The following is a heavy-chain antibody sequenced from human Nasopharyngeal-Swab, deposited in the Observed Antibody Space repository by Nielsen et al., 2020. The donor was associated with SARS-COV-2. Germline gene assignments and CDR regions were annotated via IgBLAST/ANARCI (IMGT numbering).Heavy chain of an antibody. Sequence: GESLKISCAATGFTFSGSWMSWVRQAPGKGLEWVADIKQDGGIKVYVDSVKGRFTISRDNAKNSLYLQMNSLRAEDTAVYYCAREVPYSGHDDAFDIWGQGTMVTVSA. J-gene: IGHJ3*02. D-gene: IGHD5-12*01. CDR2: IKQDGGIK. V-gene: IGHV3-7*01. CDR1: GFTFSGSW. CDR3: AREVPYSGHDDAFDI.